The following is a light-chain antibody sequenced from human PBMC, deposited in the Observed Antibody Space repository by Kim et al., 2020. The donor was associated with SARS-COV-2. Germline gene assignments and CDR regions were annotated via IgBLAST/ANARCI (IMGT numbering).Light chain of an antibody. J-gene: IGKJ5*01. Sequence: DIQLTQSPSFLSASVGDRVTITCRASQDITTYVAWYHQKPGKAPKLLIYAASTLQGGVPSRFSGSGSGTEFTLTITSLQPEDFATYYCQQLNSYPLTFGQGTRLEIK. CDR1: QDITTY. CDR2: AAS. V-gene: IGKV1-9*01. CDR3: QQLNSYPLT.